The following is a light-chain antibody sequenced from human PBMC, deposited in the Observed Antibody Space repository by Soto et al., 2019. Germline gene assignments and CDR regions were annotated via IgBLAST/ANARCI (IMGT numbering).Light chain of an antibody. J-gene: IGKJ2*03. Sequence: EIVLTQSPGTLSLSPGERATLSCRASQSVTSNSLAWYQQRPGRAPRLLIYVASNRATGIPDRFSGSGSGTHFTLTISRLEPEDFAVYYWQQYGSSPPFSFGQGTKLEI. CDR1: QSVTSNS. V-gene: IGKV3-20*01. CDR3: QQYGSSPPFS. CDR2: VAS.